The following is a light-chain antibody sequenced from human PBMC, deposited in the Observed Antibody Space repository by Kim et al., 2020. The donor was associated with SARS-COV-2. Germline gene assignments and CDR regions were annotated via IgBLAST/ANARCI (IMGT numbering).Light chain of an antibody. J-gene: IGKJ2*01. CDR2: GAS. Sequence: PGERATLSCRASQSVRSTYLAWYQQKPGQAPRLLIYGASSRATAIPDRFSGSGSGTDFTLTISRLEPEDFAVYYCQQCDSLPRTFGQGTKVDIK. CDR1: QSVRSTY. CDR3: QQCDSLPRT. V-gene: IGKV3-20*01.